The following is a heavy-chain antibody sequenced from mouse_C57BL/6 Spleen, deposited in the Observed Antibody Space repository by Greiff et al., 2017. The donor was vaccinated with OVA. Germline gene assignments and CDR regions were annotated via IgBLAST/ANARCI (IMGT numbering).Heavy chain of an antibody. CDR2: IYPGSGST. V-gene: IGHV1-55*01. D-gene: IGHD2-1*01. CDR3: ASGGKNLPRPDY. J-gene: IGHJ2*01. Sequence: VQLQQPGAELVKPGASVKMSCKASGYPFTSYWITWVKQRPGQGLAWIGDIYPGSGSTNYNEKFKSKAKLNVDKSSSTAYRQLSSLTSEDSAVYVCASGGKNLPRPDYWGQGTTLTVSS. CDR1: GYPFTSYW.